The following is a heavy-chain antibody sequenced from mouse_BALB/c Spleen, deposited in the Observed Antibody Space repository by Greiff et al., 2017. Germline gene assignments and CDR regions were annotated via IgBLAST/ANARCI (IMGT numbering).Heavy chain of an antibody. J-gene: IGHJ4*01. CDR1: GYTFTSYY. Sequence: QVQLQQPGAELVKPGASVKLSCKASGYTFTSYYMYWVKQRPGQGLEWIGGINPSNGCTNFNEKFKSKATLTVDKSSSTAYMQLSSLTSEDSAVYYCTRGNYGAMDYWGQGTSVTVSS. CDR2: INPSNGCT. V-gene: IGHV1S81*02. CDR3: TRGNYGAMDY. D-gene: IGHD2-1*01.